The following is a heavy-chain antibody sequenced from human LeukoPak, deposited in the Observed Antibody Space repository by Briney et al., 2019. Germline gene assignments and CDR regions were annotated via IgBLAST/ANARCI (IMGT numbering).Heavy chain of an antibody. CDR3: ASSRDGYNTIEN. Sequence: ASVKVSCKASGYTFTCYYMHWVRQAPGQGLEWMGIINPSGGSTSYAQKFQGRVTMTRDTSTSTVYMELSSLRSEDTAVYYCASSRDGYNTIENWGQGTLVTVSS. CDR1: GYTFTCYY. CDR2: INPSGGST. J-gene: IGHJ4*02. V-gene: IGHV1-46*01. D-gene: IGHD5-24*01.